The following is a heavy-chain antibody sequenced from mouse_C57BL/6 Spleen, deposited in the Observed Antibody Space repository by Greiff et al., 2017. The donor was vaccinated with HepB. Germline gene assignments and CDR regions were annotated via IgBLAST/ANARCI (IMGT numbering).Heavy chain of an antibody. V-gene: IGHV1-59*01. CDR2: IDPSDSYT. J-gene: IGHJ4*01. CDR3: ARWRSAMDY. Sequence: VQLQQPGAELVRPGTSVKLSCKASGYTFTSYWMHWVKQRPGQGLEWIGVIDPSDSYTNYNQKFKGKATLTVDTSSSTAYMQLSSLTSEDSAVYYCARWRSAMDYWGQGTSVTVSS. CDR1: GYTFTSYW.